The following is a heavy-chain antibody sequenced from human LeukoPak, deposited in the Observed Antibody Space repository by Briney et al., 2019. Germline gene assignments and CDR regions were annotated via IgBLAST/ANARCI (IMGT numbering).Heavy chain of an antibody. J-gene: IGHJ6*01. CDR3: ARDCSSLMTSHNAMDV. CDR2: IYTSGST. D-gene: IGHD2-2*01. CDR1: GGPISSGSYY. V-gene: IGHV4-61*02. Sequence: PSETLSLPCTVSGGPISSGSYYGSWIRQPAGKGLEWISRIYTSGSTNYNPSLQSRVTISLDTSKNQFSLKLSSVTAADTAVYYCARDCSSLMTSHNAMDVWGQRTTVTVSS.